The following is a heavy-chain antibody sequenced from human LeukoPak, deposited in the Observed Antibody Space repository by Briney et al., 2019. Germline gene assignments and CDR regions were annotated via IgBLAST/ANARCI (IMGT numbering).Heavy chain of an antibody. D-gene: IGHD6-13*01. Sequence: ASVKVSRKASGYTFTSYGINWGRQAPGQGLEWMGWISAYNGNINYAQKFQGRVTMTTDTSTSTAYMELRSLRSDDTAVYYCARDLGAAGTLSFFDYWGQGTLVTVSS. V-gene: IGHV1-18*04. CDR3: ARDLGAAGTLSFFDY. J-gene: IGHJ4*02. CDR2: ISAYNGNI. CDR1: GYTFTSYG.